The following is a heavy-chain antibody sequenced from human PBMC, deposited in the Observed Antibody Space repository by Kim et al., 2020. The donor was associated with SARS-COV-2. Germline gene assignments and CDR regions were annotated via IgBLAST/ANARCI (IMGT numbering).Heavy chain of an antibody. J-gene: IGHJ4*02. D-gene: IGHD6-19*01. V-gene: IGHV1-69*13. CDR3: AREGIAVAGTGLGDY. Sequence: SVKVSCKASGGTFSSYAISWVRQAPGQGLEWMGGIIPIFGTANYAQKFQGRVTITADESTSTAYMELSSLRSEDTAVYYCAREGIAVAGTGLGDYWGQGTLVTVSS. CDR2: IIPIFGTA. CDR1: GGTFSSYA.